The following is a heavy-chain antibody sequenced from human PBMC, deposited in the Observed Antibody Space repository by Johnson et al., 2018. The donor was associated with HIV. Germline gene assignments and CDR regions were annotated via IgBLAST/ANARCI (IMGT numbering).Heavy chain of an antibody. CDR3: AKDHLIAARRGCDAFDI. V-gene: IGHV3-33*06. J-gene: IGHJ3*02. D-gene: IGHD6-6*01. Sequence: VQLVESGGGVVQPGRSLRLSCAASGFTFSSYGMHWVRQAPGKGLEWVAVIWYDGSNKYYADSVKGRFTISRDNSKNTLYLQMNSLRAEDTAVYYCAKDHLIAARRGCDAFDIWGQGTMVTVSS. CDR2: IWYDGSNK. CDR1: GFTFSSYG.